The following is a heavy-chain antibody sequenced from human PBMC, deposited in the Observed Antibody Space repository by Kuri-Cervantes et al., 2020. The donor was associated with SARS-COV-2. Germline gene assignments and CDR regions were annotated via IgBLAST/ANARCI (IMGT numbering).Heavy chain of an antibody. Sequence: GGSLRLSCAASGFTFSSYGMHWVRQAPGKGLEWVAVIWYDGSNKYYADSVKGRFTISRDNAKNMLFLQMNSLRAEDTAVYYCVRDGDHWNFDYWGQGTLVAASS. CDR2: IWYDGSNK. CDR1: GFTFSSYG. J-gene: IGHJ4*02. CDR3: VRDGDHWNFDY. V-gene: IGHV3-33*01. D-gene: IGHD1-1*01.